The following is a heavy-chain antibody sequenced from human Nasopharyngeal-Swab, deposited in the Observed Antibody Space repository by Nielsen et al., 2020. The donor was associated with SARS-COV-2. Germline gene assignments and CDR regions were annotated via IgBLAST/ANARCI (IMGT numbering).Heavy chain of an antibody. Sequence: WIRQPPGKGLEWVAFISYEGSIRNYIDSVKGRFTVSRDSSKNTVYLQMNSLRPDDTAIYFCAKSMAYFQLSGTYNLDFWGQGTLVTVSS. D-gene: IGHD2-21*01. V-gene: IGHV3-30*18. CDR3: AKSMAYFQLSGTYNLDF. CDR2: ISYEGSIR. J-gene: IGHJ4*02.